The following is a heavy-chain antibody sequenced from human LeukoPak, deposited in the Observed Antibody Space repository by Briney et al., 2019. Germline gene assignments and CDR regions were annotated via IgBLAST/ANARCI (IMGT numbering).Heavy chain of an antibody. CDR2: MNPKSGGT. V-gene: IGHV1-2*02. CDR3: ARGSIVGATFDYFDY. D-gene: IGHD1-26*01. CDR1: GYTFTGYY. J-gene: IGHJ4*02. Sequence: GASVKVSCKASGYTFTGYYVHWVRQAPGQGLEWMGWMNPKSGGTNYAQKFEARVTMNRDTSISTAYMELSRLRFDDTAVYYCARGSIVGATFDYFDYWGQGTLVTVSS.